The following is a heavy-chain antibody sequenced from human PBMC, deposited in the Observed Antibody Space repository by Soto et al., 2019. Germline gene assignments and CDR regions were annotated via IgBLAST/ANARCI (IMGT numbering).Heavy chain of an antibody. CDR1: GGSISSGGYY. V-gene: IGHV4-31*03. J-gene: IGHJ6*02. CDR2: IYYSGST. CDR3: ARAGKTYYYYGMDV. D-gene: IGHD3-10*01. Sequence: QVQLQESGPGLVKPSQTLSLTCTVSGGSISSGGYYWSWIRQHPGKGLEWIGYIYYSGSTYYNPSLKSRVTISVDTSKNQFALKLSSVTAADTAVYYCARAGKTYYYYGMDVWGQGTTVTVSS.